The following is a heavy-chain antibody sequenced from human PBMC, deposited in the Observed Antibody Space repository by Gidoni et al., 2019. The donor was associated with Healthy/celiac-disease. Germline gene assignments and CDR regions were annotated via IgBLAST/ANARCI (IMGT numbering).Heavy chain of an antibody. CDR3: ARDVLGRDSSGYYSY. D-gene: IGHD3-22*01. V-gene: IGHV3-53*02. CDR2: IYSGGST. Sequence: EVQLVETGGGLIQPGGSLRLSCAASGFTVSSNYMSWVRQAPGKGLEWVSVIYSGGSTYYADSVKGRFTISRDNSKNTLYLQMNSLRAEDTAVYYCARDVLGRDSSGYYSYWGQGTLVTVSS. J-gene: IGHJ4*02. CDR1: GFTVSSNY.